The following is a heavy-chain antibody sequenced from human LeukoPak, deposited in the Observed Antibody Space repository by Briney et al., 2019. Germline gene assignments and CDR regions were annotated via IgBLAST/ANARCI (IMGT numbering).Heavy chain of an antibody. V-gene: IGHV4-59*01. Sequence: PSETLSLTCTVSVGSISSYYWSWIRQPPGKGLEWIGYIYYSGSTNYNPSLKGRVTISVDTSKNQFSLKLSSVTAADTAVYYCAREGDGYANWGQGTLVTVSS. CDR3: AREGDGYAN. CDR2: IYYSGST. J-gene: IGHJ4*02. CDR1: VGSISSYY. D-gene: IGHD5-24*01.